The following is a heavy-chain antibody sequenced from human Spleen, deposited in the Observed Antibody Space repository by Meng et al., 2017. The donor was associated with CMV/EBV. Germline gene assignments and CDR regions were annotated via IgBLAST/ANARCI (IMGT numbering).Heavy chain of an antibody. CDR3: AREMTYCSSINCYTAFDI. CDR2: IYYSGNT. CDR1: GGSISSYY. D-gene: IGHD2-2*02. Sequence: SETLSLTCSVSGGSISSYYWSWMRQSPGKGLEWIGYIYYSGNTNYNPSLKSRVTISTDRSKNQFSLKLSSVTAADTAVYYCAREMTYCSSINCYTAFDIWGQGTMVTVSS. J-gene: IGHJ3*02. V-gene: IGHV4-59*01.